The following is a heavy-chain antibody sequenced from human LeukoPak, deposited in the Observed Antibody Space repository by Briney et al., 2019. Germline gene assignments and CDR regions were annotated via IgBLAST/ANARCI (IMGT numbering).Heavy chain of an antibody. CDR2: IYTTGST. CDR3: ARVVVIVAANGIYHVFDT. Sequence: ASETLSLTCTVSGGSISGGNYGWTWLRQPAGKGLEWIGRIYTTGSTNYHPSLRSRVTISADMSKSHFSLNVNSLTAAATAVYYCARVVVIVAANGIYHVFDTWGQGRLVTVSS. CDR1: GGSISGGNYG. D-gene: IGHD5-12*01. V-gene: IGHV4-61*02. J-gene: IGHJ5*02.